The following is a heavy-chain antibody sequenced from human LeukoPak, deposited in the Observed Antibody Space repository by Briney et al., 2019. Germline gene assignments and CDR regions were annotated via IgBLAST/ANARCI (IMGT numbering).Heavy chain of an antibody. CDR2: INPNSGGT. V-gene: IGHV1-2*02. Sequence: GASVKVSCKASGYTFTGYYMHWVRQAPGQGLEWMGWINPNSGGTNYAQKFQGRVTMTRDTSISTAYMELSRLRSDDTAVYYCATERNDHGDYLGYWGQGTLVTVSS. D-gene: IGHD4-17*01. CDR3: ATERNDHGDYLGY. J-gene: IGHJ4*02. CDR1: GYTFTGYY.